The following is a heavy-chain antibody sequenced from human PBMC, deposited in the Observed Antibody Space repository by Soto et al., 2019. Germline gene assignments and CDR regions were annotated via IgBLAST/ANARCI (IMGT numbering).Heavy chain of an antibody. Sequence: QVELVESGGGVVQPGRSLSLSCVASGFTFSNYVLHWVRQAPGTGLEWVAVISSDGSEKAYADSVKGRFTIARDNSKNTLYRQMSSLTAENTAVYYCSKDPLRGVMDDACEIWGQGTMVAVAS. D-gene: IGHD2-2*03. J-gene: IGHJ3*02. CDR2: ISSDGSEK. CDR3: SKDPLRGVMDDACEI. V-gene: IGHV3-30*18. CDR1: GFTFSNYV.